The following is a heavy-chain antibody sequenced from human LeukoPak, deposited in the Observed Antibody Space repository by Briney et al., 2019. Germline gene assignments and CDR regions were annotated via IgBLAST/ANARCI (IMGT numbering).Heavy chain of an antibody. J-gene: IGHJ4*02. CDR3: AKEWIQLWFDY. V-gene: IGHV3-30*18. Sequence: GRSLRLSCAASGFTFSSYGMHWVRQAPGKGLEWVAVISYDGSNKYYADSVKGRFTISRDNSKHTPYLQMNSLRAEDTAVYYCAKEWIQLWFDYWGQGTLVTVSS. CDR1: GFTFSSYG. CDR2: ISYDGSNK. D-gene: IGHD5-18*01.